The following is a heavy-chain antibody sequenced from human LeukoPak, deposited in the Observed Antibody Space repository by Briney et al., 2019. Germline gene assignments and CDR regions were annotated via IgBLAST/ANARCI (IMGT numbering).Heavy chain of an antibody. D-gene: IGHD3-3*01. J-gene: IGHJ6*02. V-gene: IGHV4-59*01. CDR2: IYYSGST. Sequence: SETLSFTCTVSGGSISSYYWSWIRQPPGKGLEWIGYIYYSGSTNYNPSLKSRVTISVDTSKNQFSLKLSSVTAADTAVYYCARDNSIYDFWSGYLHGMDVWGQGTTVTVSS. CDR3: ARDNSIYDFWSGYLHGMDV. CDR1: GGSISSYY.